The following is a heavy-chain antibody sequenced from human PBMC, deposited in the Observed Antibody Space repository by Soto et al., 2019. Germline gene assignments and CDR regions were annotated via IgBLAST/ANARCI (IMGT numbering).Heavy chain of an antibody. J-gene: IGHJ6*02. CDR3: AKDDWLYDNYYVMEV. D-gene: IGHD3-9*01. Sequence: EEQLLEPGGGLFQPAGSLRLSCTASGFTLSLYAMSGARHTPGKGLELVASISGSGERTYYADYVKGRFTISKDNSQNSVFLQMNSLRDEDTAEYYWAKDDWLYDNYYVMEVWGQGTSNTV. V-gene: IGHV3-23*01. CDR2: ISGSGERT. CDR1: GFTLSLYA.